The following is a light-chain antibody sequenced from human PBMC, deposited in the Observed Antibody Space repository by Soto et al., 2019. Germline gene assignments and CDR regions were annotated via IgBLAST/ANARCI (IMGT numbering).Light chain of an antibody. CDR3: EQYGSSGT. J-gene: IGKJ1*01. Sequence: EIVLTQSPGTLSLSPGERATLSCRASQSVSNNYLAWYQQKPGQAPRLLINDASNRATGIPDRFSGSGSGTDFAITISKLEPEDFAVYYCEQYGSSGTVSQGTKV. CDR1: QSVSNNY. V-gene: IGKV3-20*01. CDR2: DAS.